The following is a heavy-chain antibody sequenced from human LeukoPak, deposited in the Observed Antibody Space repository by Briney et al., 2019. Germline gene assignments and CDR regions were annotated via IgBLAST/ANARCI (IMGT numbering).Heavy chain of an antibody. Sequence: SQTLSLTCAISGDSVSSNSAAWNWIRQSPSRGLEWLGRTYYRSKWYNDYAVSVKSRITINPDTSKNQFSLQLNSVTPEDTAVYYCARTTYYYASGTYYNMEPYDYWGQGTLVTVSS. CDR1: GDSVSSNSAA. CDR3: ARTTYYYASGTYYNMEPYDY. CDR2: TYYRSKWYN. D-gene: IGHD3-10*01. J-gene: IGHJ4*02. V-gene: IGHV6-1*01.